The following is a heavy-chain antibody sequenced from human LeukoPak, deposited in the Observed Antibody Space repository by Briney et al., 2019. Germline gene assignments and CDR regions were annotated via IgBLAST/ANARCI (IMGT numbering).Heavy chain of an antibody. V-gene: IGHV3-21*01. CDR2: ISSSSSYI. D-gene: IGHD3-10*01. Sequence: GGSLRLSCAASGFTFSSYSMNWVRQAPGKGLEWVSSISSSSSYIYYADSVKGRFTISRDNAKDSLYLQMNSLRAEDTAVYYCARDIIFWFDPWGQGTLVTVSS. CDR3: ARDIIFWFDP. CDR1: GFTFSSYS. J-gene: IGHJ5*02.